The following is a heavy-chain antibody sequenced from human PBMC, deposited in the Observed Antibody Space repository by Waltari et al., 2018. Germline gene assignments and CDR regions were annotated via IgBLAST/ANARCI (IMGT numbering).Heavy chain of an antibody. CDR3: ATRGQGKLASLDY. CDR1: GGSISSSSYY. Sequence: QLQLQESGPGLVKPSETLSLTCTVSGGSISSSSYYWGWIRQPPGKGLEWIGSIYYSGSTYYNPSRKSRVTISVDTSKNQFSRKLSSVTAADTAVYYCATRGQGKLASLDYWGQGTLVTVSS. D-gene: IGHD6-6*01. CDR2: IYYSGST. J-gene: IGHJ4*02. V-gene: IGHV4-39*01.